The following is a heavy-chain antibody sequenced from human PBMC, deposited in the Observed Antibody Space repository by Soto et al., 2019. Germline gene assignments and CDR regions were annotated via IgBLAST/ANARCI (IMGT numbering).Heavy chain of an antibody. Sequence: VKVSCKASGYTFTSYGISWVRQAPGQGLEWMGWISAYNGNTNYAQKLQGRVTMTTDTSTSTAYMELRSLRSDDTAVYYCARHPYYYYYGMDVWGQGTTVTVSS. J-gene: IGHJ6*02. CDR1: GYTFTSYG. CDR3: ARHPYYYYYGMDV. CDR2: ISAYNGNT. V-gene: IGHV1-18*01.